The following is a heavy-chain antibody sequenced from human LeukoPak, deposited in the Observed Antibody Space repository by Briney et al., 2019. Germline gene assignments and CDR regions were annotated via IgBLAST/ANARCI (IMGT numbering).Heavy chain of an antibody. CDR1: GFTFSSYN. Sequence: GGSLRLSCAASGFTFSSYNMNWVRQAPGKGLEWVSSISSSSSYIYYADSVKGRFTISRDNAKNSLFLQMNSLRAEDTAVYYCATSPYDSSAYYAYWGQGTLVTVPS. CDR3: ATSPYDSSAYYAY. CDR2: ISSSSSYI. V-gene: IGHV3-21*01. J-gene: IGHJ4*02. D-gene: IGHD3-22*01.